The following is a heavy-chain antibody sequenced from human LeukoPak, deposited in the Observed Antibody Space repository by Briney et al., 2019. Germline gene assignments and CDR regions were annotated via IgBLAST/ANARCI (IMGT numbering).Heavy chain of an antibody. V-gene: IGHV1-2*02. Sequence: GASRRLSCKPSGYTVTPYYMPCVPQAPGQGRKCMRGIIANSDGTNYAQNIPGRVTMTSETSISTAYKELSRLRSDDTAVYYCVSEDLLYYYYGMAVWGQGTTVTVSS. J-gene: IGHJ6*02. CDR3: VSEDLLYYYYGMAV. CDR1: GYTVTPYY. CDR2: IIANSDGT. D-gene: IGHD2-15*01.